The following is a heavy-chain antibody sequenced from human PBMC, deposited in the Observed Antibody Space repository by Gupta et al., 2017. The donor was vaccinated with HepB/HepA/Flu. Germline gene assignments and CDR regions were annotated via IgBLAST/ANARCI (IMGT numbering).Heavy chain of an antibody. D-gene: IGHD4-23*01. CDR2: ISYDGSNK. V-gene: IGHV3-30-3*01. J-gene: IGHJ6*02. Sequence: QVQLVESGGGVVQPGRSLRLSCAASGFPFSNYAMHLVGQAPGKGLDWVAVISYDGSNKYYADSVKGRFTIARDNSKNTRYLQMNSRRAEDTAVYYCARVFKVVTRGWGYYYYYGMDVWGQGTTVTVSS. CDR3: ARVFKVVTRGWGYYYYYGMDV. CDR1: GFPFSNYA.